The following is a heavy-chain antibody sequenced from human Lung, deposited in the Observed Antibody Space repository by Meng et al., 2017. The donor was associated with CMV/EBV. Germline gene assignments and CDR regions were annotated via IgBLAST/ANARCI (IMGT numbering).Heavy chain of an antibody. V-gene: IGHV3-74*01. CDR2: IYSDGVIV. D-gene: IGHD1-1*01. CDR3: VRDGGLNWNPTLDS. CDR1: GFSFSNHW. Sequence: GGSLRLSCAASGFSFSNHWMHWVRQAPGKGLVWVSRIYSDGVIVHYADFVKGRFTISRDNAKNTLYLQMNSLRVEDTAVYYCVRDGGLNWNPTLDSWGQGTLVTVSS. J-gene: IGHJ4*02.